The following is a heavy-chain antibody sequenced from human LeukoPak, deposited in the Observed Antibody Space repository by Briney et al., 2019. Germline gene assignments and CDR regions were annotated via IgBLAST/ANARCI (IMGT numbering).Heavy chain of an antibody. V-gene: IGHV4-34*01. CDR2: INHSGST. D-gene: IGHD3-3*01. Sequence: SETLSLTCAVYGGSFSGYYWSWIRQPPGKGLEWIGEINHSGSTNYNPSLKSRVTISVDTSKNQFSLKLSSVTAADTAVYYCARLQIFGVVLDAFDIWGQGTMVTVSS. CDR3: ARLQIFGVVLDAFDI. J-gene: IGHJ3*02. CDR1: GGSFSGYY.